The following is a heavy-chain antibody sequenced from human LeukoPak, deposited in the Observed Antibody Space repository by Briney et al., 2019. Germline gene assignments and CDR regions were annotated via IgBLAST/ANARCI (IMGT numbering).Heavy chain of an antibody. Sequence: SVKVSCKASGGTFISYAISWVRQAPGQGLEWMGRIIPILGIANYAQKFQGRATITADKSTSTAYMELSSLRSEDTAVYYCAVVGATTFFDYWGQGTLSPSPQ. CDR3: AVVGATTFFDY. V-gene: IGHV1-69*04. CDR2: IIPILGIA. CDR1: GGTFISYA. D-gene: IGHD1-26*01. J-gene: IGHJ4*02.